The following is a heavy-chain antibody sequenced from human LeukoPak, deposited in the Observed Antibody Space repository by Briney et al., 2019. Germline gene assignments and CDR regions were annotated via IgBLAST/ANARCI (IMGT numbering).Heavy chain of an antibody. J-gene: IGHJ4*02. D-gene: IGHD5-18*01. CDR3: ARPPIGGGYSFGSFEY. V-gene: IGHV3-30-3*01. Sequence: GGSLRLSCAVSGFTFSSHAMHWVRQAPGKGLEWVAVISSDGSDENIADSVKGRFTISSDNSKNTLHLQMNILRTEDTADYYCARPPIGGGYSFGSFEYWGQGTLVTVSS. CDR2: ISSDGSDE. CDR1: GFTFSSHA.